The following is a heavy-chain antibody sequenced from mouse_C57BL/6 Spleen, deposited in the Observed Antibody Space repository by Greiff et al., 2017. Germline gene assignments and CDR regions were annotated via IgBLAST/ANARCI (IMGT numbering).Heavy chain of an antibody. CDR1: GYAFSSYW. V-gene: IGHV1-80*01. J-gene: IGHJ4*01. D-gene: IGHD2-3*01. Sequence: VQLQESGAELVKPGASVKISCKASGYAFSSYWLNWVKQRPGTGLEWIGQIYPGDGDTNYNGKFKGKATLTADKSSSTAYMQLSSLTSEDSAVYFCARDLFPRYYYAMDYWGQGTSVTVSS. CDR2: IYPGDGDT. CDR3: ARDLFPRYYYAMDY.